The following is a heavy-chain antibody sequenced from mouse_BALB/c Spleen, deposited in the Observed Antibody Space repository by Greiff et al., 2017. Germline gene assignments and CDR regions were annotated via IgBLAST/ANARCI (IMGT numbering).Heavy chain of an antibody. CDR3: AGYGYDGAMDY. V-gene: IGHV1-87*01. Sequence: VQLQQSGAELARPGASVKLSCKASGYTFTSYWMQWVKQRPGQGLEWIGAIYPGDGDTRYTQKFKGKATLTADKSSSTAYMQLSSLASEDSAVYYCAGYGYDGAMDYWGQGTSVTVSS. J-gene: IGHJ4*01. D-gene: IGHD2-2*01. CDR2: IYPGDGDT. CDR1: GYTFTSYW.